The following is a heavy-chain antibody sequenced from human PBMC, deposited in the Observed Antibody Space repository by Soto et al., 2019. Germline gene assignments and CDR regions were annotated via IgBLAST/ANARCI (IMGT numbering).Heavy chain of an antibody. Sequence: QVQLVQSGAVVKKPGSSVKVSCRASGGTFIFYGISWVRQAPGQGLEWIGGIIPVFNTTHYAQNFKGTVTITADESTSTAYLELRGLRSEDTAIYCCARRQTSDITYFRFWGQGTPVIVSS. D-gene: IGHD5-12*01. CDR1: GGTFIFYG. CDR3: ARRQTSDITYFRF. V-gene: IGHV1-69*01. J-gene: IGHJ4*02. CDR2: IIPVFNTT.